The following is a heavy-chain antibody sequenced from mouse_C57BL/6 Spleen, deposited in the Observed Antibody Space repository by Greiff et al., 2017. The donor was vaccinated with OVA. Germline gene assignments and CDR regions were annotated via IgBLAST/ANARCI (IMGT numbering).Heavy chain of an antibody. Sequence: DVKLVESGPGLVKPSQSLSLTCSVTGYSITSGYYWNWIRQFPGNKLEWMGYISYDGSNNYNPSLKNRISITRDTSKNQFFLKLNSVTTEDTATYYCASLYYGSSYWYFDVWGTGTTVTVSS. CDR1: GYSITSGYY. D-gene: IGHD1-1*01. J-gene: IGHJ1*03. CDR3: ASLYYGSSYWYFDV. CDR2: ISYDGSN. V-gene: IGHV3-6*01.